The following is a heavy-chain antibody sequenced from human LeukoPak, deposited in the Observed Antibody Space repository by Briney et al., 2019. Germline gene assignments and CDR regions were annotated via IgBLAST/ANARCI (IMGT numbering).Heavy chain of an antibody. D-gene: IGHD2-2*02. CDR2: IYHSGST. Sequence: PSETLSLTCTVSGYSISSGYYWGWIRQPPGKGLEWIGSIYHSGSTYYNPSLKSRVTISVDTSKNQFSLKLSSVTAADTAVYYCARELVVPAAILYWGQGTLVTVSS. CDR3: ARELVVPAAILY. V-gene: IGHV4-38-2*02. J-gene: IGHJ4*02. CDR1: GYSISSGYY.